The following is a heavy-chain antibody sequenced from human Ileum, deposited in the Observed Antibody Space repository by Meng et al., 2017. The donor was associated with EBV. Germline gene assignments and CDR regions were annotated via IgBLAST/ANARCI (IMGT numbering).Heavy chain of an antibody. CDR3: VRGGTYYLSY. J-gene: IGHJ4*02. CDR2: MYPTGPT. CDR1: GGSSICDYW. V-gene: IGHV4-4*02. Sequence: QGPRQGAGPGLVQPSETLSLAGAIAGGSSICDYWWSWVRQAPGKGLEWIGEMYPTGPTYYNPSLKRLVSISIDKSKNQHSLKLNSVTAADTAVYYCVRGGTYYLSYWGQGSLVTVSS. D-gene: IGHD1-26*01.